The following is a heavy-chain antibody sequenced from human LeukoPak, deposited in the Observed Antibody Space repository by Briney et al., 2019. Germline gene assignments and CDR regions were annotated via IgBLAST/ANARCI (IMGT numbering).Heavy chain of an antibody. CDR2: IRSKANSYET. V-gene: IGHV3-73*01. CDR3: TSPGY. J-gene: IGHJ4*02. CDR1: GFTFSGSA. Sequence: PGGSLRLSCAASGFTFSGSAMHWVRQASGKGLEWVGGIRSKANSYETAYAASVQGRITIARDDSKNTADLQMNSLKSEYTAVYYCTSPGYWGQGTLVTVSS.